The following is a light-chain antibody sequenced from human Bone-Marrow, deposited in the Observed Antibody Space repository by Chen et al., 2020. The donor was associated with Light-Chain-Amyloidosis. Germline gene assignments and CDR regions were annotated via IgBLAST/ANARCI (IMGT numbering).Light chain of an antibody. Sequence: EIVLTQSPGTLSLSPGERATLSCRASQSVSSSYLAWYQQKPGQAPRLLIYAASSRATGIPDRFSVSESGTDFTLTVSRLEPADFAVYYCQLYGRSPRFTFGPGTKVDIK. V-gene: IGKV3-20*01. CDR2: AAS. CDR3: QLYGRSPRFT. CDR1: QSVSSSY. J-gene: IGKJ3*01.